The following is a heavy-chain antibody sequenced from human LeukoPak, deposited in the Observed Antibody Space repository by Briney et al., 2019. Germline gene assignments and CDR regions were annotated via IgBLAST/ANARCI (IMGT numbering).Heavy chain of an antibody. CDR1: GFTFGDYA. CDR2: IRSKTYGGTT. Sequence: GGSLRLSCTASGFTFGDYAMSWVRQAPGKGLEWVGFIRSKTYGGTTEYAASVKGRFTISRDDSKSIAYLQMNSLKTEDTAVYYCTRVGARRNYYYCYYMDVWGKGTTVTISS. V-gene: IGHV3-49*04. CDR3: TRVGARRNYYYCYYMDV. J-gene: IGHJ6*03.